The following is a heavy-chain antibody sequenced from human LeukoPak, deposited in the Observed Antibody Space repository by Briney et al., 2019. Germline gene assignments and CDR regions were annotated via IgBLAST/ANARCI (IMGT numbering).Heavy chain of an antibody. J-gene: IGHJ4*02. Sequence: SETLSLTCAVYGGSFSGYYWSWIRQPPGKGLEWIGEINHSGSTNYNPSLKSRVTISVDTSKNQFSLKLSSVTAADTAVYYCARKPPHYYDSSGYYYYFASWAQGTLV. V-gene: IGHV4-34*01. CDR2: INHSGST. CDR1: GGSFSGYY. D-gene: IGHD3-22*01. CDR3: ARKPPHYYDSSGYYYYFAS.